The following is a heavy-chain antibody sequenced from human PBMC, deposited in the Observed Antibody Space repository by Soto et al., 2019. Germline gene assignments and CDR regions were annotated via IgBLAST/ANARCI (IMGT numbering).Heavy chain of an antibody. CDR2: MNPNSGNT. J-gene: IGHJ4*02. CDR1: GYTFTSYD. V-gene: IGHV1-8*01. D-gene: IGHD6-13*01. CDR3: AVLEEAGRPGLDY. Sequence: KTHQASVKVSCKASGYTFTSYDINWVRQATGQGLEWMGWMNPNSGNTGYAQKFQGRVTMTRNTSISTAYMELSSLRSEDTAVYYCAVLEEAGRPGLDYWRQGTLGTVS.